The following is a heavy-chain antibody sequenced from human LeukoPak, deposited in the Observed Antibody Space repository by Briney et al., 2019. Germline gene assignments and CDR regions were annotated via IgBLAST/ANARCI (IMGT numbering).Heavy chain of an antibody. CDR2: ISGSGGST. CDR3: AKDRELDYYDSSGYYLFDY. CDR1: GFTFSSYA. V-gene: IGHV3-23*01. D-gene: IGHD3-22*01. J-gene: IGHJ4*02. Sequence: PGGSLRLSCAASGFTFSSYAMSWVRQAPGKGLEWVSAISGSGGSTYYADSVKGRFTISRDNSKNTLYLQMNSLRAEDTAVYYCAKDRELDYYDSSGYYLFDYWGQGTLVTVSS.